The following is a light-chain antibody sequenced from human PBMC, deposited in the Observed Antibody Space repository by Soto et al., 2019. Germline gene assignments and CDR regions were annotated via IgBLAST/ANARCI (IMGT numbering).Light chain of an antibody. Sequence: DLVMTQSPLSLPVTPGEPASISCRSSQSLLHSNGYNYLDWYLQKPGQSPQLLIYWGSNRASGVPDRFSGSGSGTDFTLKISRVEAEDVGVYYCMQALQTPPYTFGQGTKLEIK. CDR2: WGS. CDR3: MQALQTPPYT. CDR1: QSLLHSNGYNY. J-gene: IGKJ2*01. V-gene: IGKV2-28*01.